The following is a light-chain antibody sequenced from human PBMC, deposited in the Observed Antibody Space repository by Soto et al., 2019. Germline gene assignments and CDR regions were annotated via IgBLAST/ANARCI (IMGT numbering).Light chain of an antibody. CDR1: QNINSR. Sequence: DIQMTQSPSTLSASVGDRVTITCRASQNINSRLAWYQQEPGKAPKVLIYKASSLESGVPSRFSGSEYGETEFTLTIGSLQPDDFATYYCQQYSSYPWTFGQGTKVEIK. V-gene: IGKV1-5*03. CDR3: QQYSSYPWT. J-gene: IGKJ1*01. CDR2: KAS.